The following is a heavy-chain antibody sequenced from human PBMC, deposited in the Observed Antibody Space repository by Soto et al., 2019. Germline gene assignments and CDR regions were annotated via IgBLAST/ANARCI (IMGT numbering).Heavy chain of an antibody. V-gene: IGHV3-21*01. D-gene: IGHD3-22*01. CDR2: ISRSSSYI. Sequence: GGSLRLSCAASGFTFSSYSMNWVRQAPGKGLEWVSSISRSSSYIYYADSVKGRFTISRDNAKNSLYLQMNSLRAEDTAVYYCARDDYYDSSGYYPRADFDYWGQGTLVTVSS. J-gene: IGHJ4*02. CDR1: GFTFSSYS. CDR3: ARDDYYDSSGYYPRADFDY.